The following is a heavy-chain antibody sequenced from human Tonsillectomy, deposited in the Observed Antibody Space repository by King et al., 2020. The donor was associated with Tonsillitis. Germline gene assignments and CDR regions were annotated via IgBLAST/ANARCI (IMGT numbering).Heavy chain of an antibody. CDR1: DAPLSGNTYY. Sequence: QLQESGAGLVKPSGTLSFTYTVSDAPLSGNTYYWGGFRQARGQGLEWIGSIFSRGNTFYNPSLKSRVSASMDMTKTQLSLGLSSVTAAETAVYYCARTERYWSSPGGSGYFAYWGQGTLVTVSS. V-gene: IGHV4-39*01. CDR3: ARTERYWSSPGGSGYFAY. CDR2: IFSRGNT. J-gene: IGHJ4*02. D-gene: IGHD2-15*01.